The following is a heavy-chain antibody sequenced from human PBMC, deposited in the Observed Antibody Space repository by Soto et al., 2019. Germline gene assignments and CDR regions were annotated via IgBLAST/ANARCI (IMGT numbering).Heavy chain of an antibody. Sequence: ASVKVSCKASGYAFGDYDISWVRQAPGQGLEWMGWMNPNSANTGYAQKFQGRVSMTRDMSISTAYMELSRLRPEDTAIYYCARMATYGTLNWFDPWVQGALVTVAS. D-gene: IGHD1-1*01. CDR2: MNPNSANT. V-gene: IGHV1-8*01. CDR3: ARMATYGTLNWFDP. J-gene: IGHJ5*02. CDR1: GYAFGDYD.